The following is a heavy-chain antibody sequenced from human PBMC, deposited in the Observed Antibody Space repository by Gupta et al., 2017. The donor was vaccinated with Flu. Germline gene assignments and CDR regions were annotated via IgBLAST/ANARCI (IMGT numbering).Heavy chain of an antibody. CDR2: ISAESVDT. V-gene: IGHV1-18*01. J-gene: IGHJ3*02. Sequence: PGRRPEWTGWISAESVDTNYAQNPKDRVTMPTDTSTSTVYMELRSLRSDDTALYFCARGGHDYWGGSCAFDIWGQGTLVTVSS. D-gene: IGHD3-3*01. CDR3: ARGGHDYWGGSCAFDI.